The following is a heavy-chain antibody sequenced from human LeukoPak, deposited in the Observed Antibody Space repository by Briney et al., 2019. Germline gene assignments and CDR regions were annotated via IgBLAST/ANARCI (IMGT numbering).Heavy chain of an antibody. CDR1: GFTFSSYA. CDR3: AKQKGYCSGGSCYYSDY. J-gene: IGHJ4*02. D-gene: IGHD2-15*01. Sequence: GGSLRLSCAASGFTFSSYAMSWVRQAPGKGLEWVSTLSGSGASTSYADSVKGRFTISRDNSKNTLYLQMNSLRAEDTARYYCAKQKGYCSGGSCYYSDYWGQGTLVTASS. CDR2: LSGSGAST. V-gene: IGHV3-23*01.